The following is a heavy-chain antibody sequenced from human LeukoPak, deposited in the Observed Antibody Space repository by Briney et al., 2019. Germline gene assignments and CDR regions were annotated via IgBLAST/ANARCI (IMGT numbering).Heavy chain of an antibody. Sequence: GGSLRLSCAASGFTFSSYGMHWVRQAPGKGLEWVAVISYDGSNKYYADSVKGRLTISRDNSKNTLYLQMNSLRAEDTAVYYCARGTLYYYGSGSYPTAFDYWGQGTLVTVSS. CDR1: GFTFSSYG. D-gene: IGHD3-10*01. J-gene: IGHJ4*02. V-gene: IGHV3-30*03. CDR3: ARGTLYYYGSGSYPTAFDY. CDR2: ISYDGSNK.